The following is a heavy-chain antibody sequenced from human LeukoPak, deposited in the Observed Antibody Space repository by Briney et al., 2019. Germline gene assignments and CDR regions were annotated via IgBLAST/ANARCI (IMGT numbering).Heavy chain of an antibody. Sequence: GGSLRLSCSASGFTFSTFAMHWVRQAPGKGLEWVSAISGSGGSTYYADSVKGRFTTSRDNSKNTLYLQMNSLRAEDTAVYYCAKDRAAMVEDWGQGTLVTVSS. CDR2: ISGSGGST. CDR1: GFTFSTFA. CDR3: AKDRAAMVED. V-gene: IGHV3-23*01. D-gene: IGHD5-18*01. J-gene: IGHJ4*02.